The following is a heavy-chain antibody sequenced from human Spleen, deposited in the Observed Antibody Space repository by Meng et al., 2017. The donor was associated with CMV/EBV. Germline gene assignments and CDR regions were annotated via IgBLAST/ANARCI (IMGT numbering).Heavy chain of an antibody. D-gene: IGHD2-2*01. V-gene: IGHV3-30*02. CDR3: AKGDVYQLPHPDV. Sequence: GGSLRLSCAASGFNFRIYGMHWVRQLPGKGLEWVAFIRYDEKTKYYADSVKGRFTISRDNSKNTLYLQMNSLGAEDTAVYYCAKGDVYQLPHPDVGGQGTTVTVSS. CDR1: GFNFRIYG. J-gene: IGHJ6*02. CDR2: IRYDEKTK.